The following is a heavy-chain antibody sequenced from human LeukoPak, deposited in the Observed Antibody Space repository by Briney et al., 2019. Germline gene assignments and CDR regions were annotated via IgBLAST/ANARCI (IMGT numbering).Heavy chain of an antibody. D-gene: IGHD6-13*01. CDR1: GGSISSYNW. CDR3: ATTAAAGTRLAWFDP. CDR2: IYHSGST. Sequence: PSETLSLTCVVSGGSISSYNWWSWVRQPPGKGLEWIGEIYHSGSTNYNPTLKSRVTISLDKSKNQFSLKLSSVTAADTAVYYCATTAAAGTRLAWFDPWGQGTLVTVSS. V-gene: IGHV4-4*02. J-gene: IGHJ5*02.